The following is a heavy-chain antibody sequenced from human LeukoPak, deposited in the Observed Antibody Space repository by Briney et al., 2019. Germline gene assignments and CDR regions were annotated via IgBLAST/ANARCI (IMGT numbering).Heavy chain of an antibody. D-gene: IGHD2-2*01. J-gene: IGHJ4*02. V-gene: IGHV3-15*01. CDR3: ARGFCSSTNCYQGPFDF. Sequence: PGGSLRLSCAASGFTFSSYSMNWVRQAPGKGLEWVGHIKNKTNGETTDYAARVKGRFIISRDDSKNTLYLQMNSLRTEDTAVYYCARGFCSSTNCYQGPFDFWGQGTLVTVSS. CDR1: GFTFSSYS. CDR2: IKNKTNGETT.